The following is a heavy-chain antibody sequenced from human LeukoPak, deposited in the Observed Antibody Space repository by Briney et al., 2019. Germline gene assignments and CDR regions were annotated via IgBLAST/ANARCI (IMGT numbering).Heavy chain of an antibody. CDR2: INPSGGST. V-gene: IGHV1-46*01. Sequence: ASVKVSCKASGYTFTSYYMHWVRQAPGQGLEWMGIINPSGGSTSYAQKFQGRVTMTRDTSTSTVYMELSSLRSEDTAVYYCARELYDFWSGYYNNWFDPWGQGTLVTVSS. J-gene: IGHJ5*02. D-gene: IGHD3-3*01. CDR1: GYTFTSYY. CDR3: ARELYDFWSGYYNNWFDP.